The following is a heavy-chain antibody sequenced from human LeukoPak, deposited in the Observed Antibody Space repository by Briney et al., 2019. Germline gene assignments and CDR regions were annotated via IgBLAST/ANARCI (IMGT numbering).Heavy chain of an antibody. Sequence: GGSLRLSCAASGFTFSSYAMSWVRQAPGKGLEWVSAISGSGGSTYYADSVKGRFTISRDNSKNTLYLQMNSLRAEDTAVYYCAKVSMIVVVISYFDYWGQGTLVTVSS. CDR3: AKVSMIVVVISYFDY. D-gene: IGHD3-22*01. J-gene: IGHJ4*02. V-gene: IGHV3-23*01. CDR1: GFTFSSYA. CDR2: ISGSGGST.